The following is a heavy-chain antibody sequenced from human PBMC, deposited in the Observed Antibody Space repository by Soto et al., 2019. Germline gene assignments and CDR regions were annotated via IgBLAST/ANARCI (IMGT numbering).Heavy chain of an antibody. CDR1: GGTFSSYA. D-gene: IGHD3-22*01. Sequence: SVKVSCKASGGTFSSYAISWVRQAPGQGLEWMGGIIPIFGTANYAQKFQGRVTITADESTSTAYMELSSLRSEDTAVYYCAREYYYDSSGPANAFDIWGQGTMVTVSS. J-gene: IGHJ3*02. CDR2: IIPIFGTA. V-gene: IGHV1-69*13. CDR3: AREYYYDSSGPANAFDI.